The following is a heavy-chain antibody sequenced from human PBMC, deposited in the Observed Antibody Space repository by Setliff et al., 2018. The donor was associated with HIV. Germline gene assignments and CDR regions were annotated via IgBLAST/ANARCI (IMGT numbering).Heavy chain of an antibody. CDR1: GFSISSRYY. CDR2: IYHSGST. V-gene: IGHV4-38-2*01. CDR3: ARFITAAGTLLVA. J-gene: IGHJ5*02. D-gene: IGHD6-13*01. Sequence: PSETLSLTCDVSGFSISSRYYWGWIRQPPGKGLEWIGSIYHSGSTYYNPSLKSRVTISVDTSQNQFSLKLSSVTAADTAVYYCARFITAAGTLLVAWGQGTLVTVSS.